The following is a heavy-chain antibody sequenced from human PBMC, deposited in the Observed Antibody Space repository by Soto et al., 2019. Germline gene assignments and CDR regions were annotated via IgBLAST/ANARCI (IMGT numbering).Heavy chain of an antibody. CDR1: GFTFSSYA. V-gene: IGHV3-23*01. Sequence: PGGSLRLSCAASGFTFSSYAMSWVRQAPGKGLEWVSAISGSGGSTYYADSVKGRFTISRDNSKNTLYLQMNSLRAEDTAVYYCAKTARITIFGVVIPDFDYWGQGTLVTVSS. D-gene: IGHD3-3*01. CDR2: ISGSGGST. J-gene: IGHJ4*02. CDR3: AKTARITIFGVVIPDFDY.